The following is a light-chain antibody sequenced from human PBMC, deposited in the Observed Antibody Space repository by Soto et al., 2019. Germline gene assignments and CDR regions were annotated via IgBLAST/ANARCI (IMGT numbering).Light chain of an antibody. J-gene: IGLJ1*01. V-gene: IGLV2-14*01. CDR2: EVN. CDR1: SSDVGGYNY. CDR3: SSYTRSDIFV. Sequence: SALTQPASVSGSPGQSITISCTGTSSDVGGYNYVSWYQQHPGKAPKLMIYEVNNRPSGVSNRFSGSKSGNTASLTISGLQAEDEADYYCSSYTRSDIFVFGTGTKVTVL.